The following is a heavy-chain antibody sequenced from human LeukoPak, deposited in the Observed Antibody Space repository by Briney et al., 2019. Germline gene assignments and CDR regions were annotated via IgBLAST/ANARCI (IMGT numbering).Heavy chain of an antibody. CDR3: ARDGGSYPRGEFDY. J-gene: IGHJ4*02. Sequence: GGSLRLSCAASGFTFSSYWMSWVRQAPGKGLEWVANIKQDGSEKYYVDSVKGRFTISRDNAKNSLYLQMDSLRAEDTAVYYCARDGGSYPRGEFDYWGQGTLVTVSS. CDR2: IKQDGSEK. D-gene: IGHD1-26*01. CDR1: GFTFSSYW. V-gene: IGHV3-7*01.